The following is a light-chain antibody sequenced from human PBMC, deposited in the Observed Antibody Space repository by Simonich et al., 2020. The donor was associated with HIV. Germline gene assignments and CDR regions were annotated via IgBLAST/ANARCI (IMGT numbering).Light chain of an antibody. J-gene: IGKJ1*01. V-gene: IGKV4-1*01. CDR2: WGA. Sequence: DIVMTQSPDSLAVSLGERATINCKSSQSVLYSSNNKNYLAWYQQKPGQPPKLLIYWGANPGSGVPDRFSGSGAGTDFPPTISSLQAEEVAVYYCQQYYSTPTWTFGQGTKVEIK. CDR1: QSVLYSSNNKNY. CDR3: QQYYSTPTWT.